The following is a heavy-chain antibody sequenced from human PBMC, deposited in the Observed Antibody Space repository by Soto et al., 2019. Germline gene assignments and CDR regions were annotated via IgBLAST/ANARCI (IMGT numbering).Heavy chain of an antibody. J-gene: IGHJ6*03. CDR3: ARRVVVVPAAMNYYYYYMDV. CDR1: GGSISSYY. D-gene: IGHD2-2*01. CDR2: IYYSGST. V-gene: IGHV4-59*08. Sequence: SETLSLTCTVSGGSISSYYWSWIRQPPGKGLEWIGYIYYSGSTNYNPSLKSRVTISVDTSKNQFSLKLSSVTAADTAVYYCARRVVVVPAAMNYYYYYMDVWGKGTTVTVSS.